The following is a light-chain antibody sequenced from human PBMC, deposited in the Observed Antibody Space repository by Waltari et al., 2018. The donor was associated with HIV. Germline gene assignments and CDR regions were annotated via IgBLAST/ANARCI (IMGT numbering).Light chain of an antibody. Sequence: DIVMTQSPDSLAVSLGARATINCKSSHSVLYTSNSNNYLAWYQQKPGQPPKLLLYWASTRESGVPDRFSGSGSGTEFTLTISSLQAEDVAVYYCQQYYSTPITFGQGTRLEIK. J-gene: IGKJ5*01. CDR3: QQYYSTPIT. CDR2: WAS. CDR1: HSVLYTSNSNNY. V-gene: IGKV4-1*01.